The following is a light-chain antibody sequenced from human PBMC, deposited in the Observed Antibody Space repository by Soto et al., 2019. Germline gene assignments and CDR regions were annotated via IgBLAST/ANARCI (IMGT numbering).Light chain of an antibody. CDR1: QSVSSSY. Sequence: EVVFTQSPGTLSLSPGERATLSCRASQSVSSSYLAWYQQKPGQSPRLLIYGASSRATGIPDRFSGSVSGTDFTLTISRLEAEDFGVYYCQQYGSSPRTFGQGTKVDIK. J-gene: IGKJ1*01. CDR2: GAS. CDR3: QQYGSSPRT. V-gene: IGKV3-20*01.